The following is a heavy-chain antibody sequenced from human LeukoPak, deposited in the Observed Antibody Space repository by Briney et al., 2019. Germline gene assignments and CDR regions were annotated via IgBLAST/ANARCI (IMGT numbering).Heavy chain of an antibody. J-gene: IGHJ4*02. CDR3: ARAGTTLLLDY. D-gene: IGHD4-11*01. Sequence: AASVKVSCKASGYTFTSYGIIWVRQAPGQGLQWMGWISAHNGKTNYAQNLQDRVTMTTDTSTNTVYLELRSLTSDDTAVYNCARAGTTLLLDYWGQGTLVTVSS. CDR2: ISAHNGKT. CDR1: GYTFTSYG. V-gene: IGHV1-18*01.